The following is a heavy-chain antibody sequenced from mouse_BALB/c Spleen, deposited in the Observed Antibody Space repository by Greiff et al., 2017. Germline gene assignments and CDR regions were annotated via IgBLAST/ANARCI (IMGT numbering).Heavy chain of an antibody. CDR3: ARGMYGNYDYYAMDY. Sequence: VQGVESGPGLVQPSQSLSITCTVSGFSLTSYGVHWVRQSPGKGLEWLGVIWSGGSTDYNAAFISRLSISKDNSKSQVFFKMNSLQANDTAIYYCARGMYGNYDYYAMDYWGQGTSVTVSS. D-gene: IGHD2-10*02. CDR2: IWSGGST. V-gene: IGHV2-2*02. J-gene: IGHJ4*01. CDR1: GFSLTSYG.